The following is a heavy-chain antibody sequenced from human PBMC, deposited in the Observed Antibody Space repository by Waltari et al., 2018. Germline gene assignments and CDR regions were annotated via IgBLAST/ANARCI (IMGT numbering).Heavy chain of an antibody. V-gene: IGHV4-34*01. Sequence: QVQLNQWGAGVLKPSETLSLTCAVYGESFSDHFWTWIRQPPGKGLEWIGHMNHRRSENYNPSLRNRVSISVDTSMNQFSLMMTSLTAADTGVYYCARAPSFHYGIFSVPLTLDYWSQGTMVTVSS. CDR2: MNHRRSE. CDR3: ARAPSFHYGIFSVPLTLDY. CDR1: GESFSDHF. D-gene: IGHD3-3*02. J-gene: IGHJ3*01.